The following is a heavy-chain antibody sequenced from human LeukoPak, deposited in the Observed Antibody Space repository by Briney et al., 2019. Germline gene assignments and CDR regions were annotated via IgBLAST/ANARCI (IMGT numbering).Heavy chain of an antibody. D-gene: IGHD5-18*01. CDR3: ARGALQLGNGAFDI. CDR2: INHSGST. V-gene: IGHV4-34*01. J-gene: IGHJ3*02. CDR1: GGSFSGYY. Sequence: SETLSLTCAVYGGSFSGYYWSWIRQPPGKGLEWIGEINHSGSTNYNPSLKSRVTISVDTSKNQFSLKLSSMTAADTAVYYCARGALQLGNGAFDIWGQGTMVTVSS.